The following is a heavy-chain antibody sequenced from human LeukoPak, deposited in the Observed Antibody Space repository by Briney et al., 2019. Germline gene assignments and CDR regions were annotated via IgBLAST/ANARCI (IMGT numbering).Heavy chain of an antibody. Sequence: SETLSLTCTVSGGSISSSSYYWGWIRQPPGKGLEWIGSIYYSGSTYYNPSLKSRVTISVDTSKNQFSLKLSSVTAADTAVYYCARDTFGGVISVPFDPWGQGTLVTVSS. CDR1: GGSISSSSYY. CDR2: IYYSGST. D-gene: IGHD3-16*02. CDR3: ARDTFGGVISVPFDP. V-gene: IGHV4-39*07. J-gene: IGHJ5*02.